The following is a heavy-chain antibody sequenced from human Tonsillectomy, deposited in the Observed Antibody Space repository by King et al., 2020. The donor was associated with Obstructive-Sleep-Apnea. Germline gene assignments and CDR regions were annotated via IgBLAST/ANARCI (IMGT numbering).Heavy chain of an antibody. J-gene: IGHJ6*02. Sequence: QLQESGPGLVKPSETLSLTCTVSGGSISSSSYYWGWIRQPPGKGLEWIGSIYYSGSTYYNPSLKSRVTLSVDTSKNQCSLRLSSVTAADTAVYYCATIAARPYGLDVWGQGTTVTVSS. CDR1: GGSISSSSYY. CDR3: ATIAARPYGLDV. CDR2: IYYSGST. D-gene: IGHD6-6*01. V-gene: IGHV4-39*07.